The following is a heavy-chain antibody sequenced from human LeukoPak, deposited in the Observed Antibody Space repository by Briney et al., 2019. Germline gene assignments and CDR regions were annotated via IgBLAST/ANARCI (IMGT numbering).Heavy chain of an antibody. CDR3: ARHETGAYFDY. CDR1: GYSFTSYW. J-gene: IGHJ4*02. D-gene: IGHD3-9*01. V-gene: IGHV5-51*01. Sequence: RGEPLKISCKGSGYSFTSYWIGWVRPMPRKGLEWMGIIYPGNSATRYSPSFQGQVTISADNSFSTAYLQWSSLKASDTAMYYCARHETGAYFDYWGQGTLVTVSS. CDR2: IYPGNSAT.